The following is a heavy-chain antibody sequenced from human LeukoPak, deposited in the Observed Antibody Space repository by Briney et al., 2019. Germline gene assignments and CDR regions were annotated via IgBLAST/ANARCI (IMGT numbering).Heavy chain of an antibody. D-gene: IGHD2-2*01. CDR3: AGAPTNPDPIDY. CDR1: GFSFSINA. CDR2: ISGIGDTL. Sequence: GGSLRLSCVVSGFSFSINAMIWVRQAPGKGLEWVSGISGIGDTLFYSDPVKGRFTISRDNSKNTLYLQMNSLRAEDTAVYYCAGAPTNPDPIDYWGQGTLVTVSS. V-gene: IGHV3-23*01. J-gene: IGHJ4*02.